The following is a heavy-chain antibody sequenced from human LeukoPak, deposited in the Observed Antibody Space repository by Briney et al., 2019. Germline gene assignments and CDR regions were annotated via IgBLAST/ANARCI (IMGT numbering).Heavy chain of an antibody. J-gene: IGHJ4*02. Sequence: SETLSLTCTVSGGSVSSGSYYWSWIRQPPGKGLEWIGYIYYSGSTNYNPSLKSRVTISVDTSKNQFSLKLSSVTAADTAVYYCAVRRGRGLSDYWGQGTLVTVSS. CDR2: IYYSGST. CDR1: GGSVSSGSYY. D-gene: IGHD3-16*01. CDR3: AVRRGRGLSDY. V-gene: IGHV4-61*01.